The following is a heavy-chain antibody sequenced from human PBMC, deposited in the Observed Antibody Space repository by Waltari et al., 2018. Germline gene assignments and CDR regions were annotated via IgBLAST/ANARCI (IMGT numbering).Heavy chain of an antibody. Sequence: QVQLQESGPGLVKPSETLSITCTVSGGSISSYYWSWIRQPAGKGLEWIGRIYTSGSTNYNPSLKSRVTISVDKSKNQFSLKLSSVTAADTAVYYCASGYSYGVDYWGQGTLVTVSS. CDR1: GGSISSYY. CDR3: ASGYSYGVDY. D-gene: IGHD5-18*01. CDR2: IYTSGST. V-gene: IGHV4-4*07. J-gene: IGHJ4*02.